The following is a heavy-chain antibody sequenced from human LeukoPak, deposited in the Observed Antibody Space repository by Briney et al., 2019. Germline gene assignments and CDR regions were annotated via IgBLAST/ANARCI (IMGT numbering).Heavy chain of an antibody. D-gene: IGHD1-26*01. V-gene: IGHV4-34*01. CDR3: ARGSPFYSGSYYTTTIYDY. CDR2: INHSGST. Sequence: SETLSLTCAVYGGSFSGYYWSWIRQPPGKGLEWIGEINHSGSTNYNPSLKSRVTISVDTSKNQFSLKLSSVTAADTAAYYCARGSPFYSGSYYTTTIYDYWGQGTLVTVSS. CDR1: GGSFSGYY. J-gene: IGHJ4*02.